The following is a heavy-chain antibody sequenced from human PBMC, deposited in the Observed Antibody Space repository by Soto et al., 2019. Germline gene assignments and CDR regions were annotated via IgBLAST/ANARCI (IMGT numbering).Heavy chain of an antibody. J-gene: IGHJ4*02. V-gene: IGHV3-23*01. CDR1: GFTFSSYA. CDR3: AKDTVGASYYFDY. Sequence: GGSLRLSCEASGFTFSSYAISWVGQAPGKGLEWVSAISGSGGSTYYADSVKGRFTISRDNSKNTLYLQMNSLRAEDTAVYYCAKDTVGASYYFDYWGQGTLVTVSS. D-gene: IGHD1-26*01. CDR2: ISGSGGST.